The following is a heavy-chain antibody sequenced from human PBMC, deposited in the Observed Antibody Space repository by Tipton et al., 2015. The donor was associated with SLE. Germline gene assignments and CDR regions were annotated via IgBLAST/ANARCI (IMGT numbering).Heavy chain of an antibody. CDR2: IYHSGST. CDR1: GYSISSGYY. J-gene: IGHJ6*03. Sequence: GLVKPSETLSLICTVSGYSISSGYYWGWIRQPPGKGLEWIGSIYHSGSTYYNPSLKSRVTISVDTSKNQFSLKLSSVTAADTAVYYCARGLSSSWYDTKNYYMDVWGKGTTVTVSS. V-gene: IGHV4-38-2*02. D-gene: IGHD6-13*01. CDR3: ARGLSSSWYDTKNYYMDV.